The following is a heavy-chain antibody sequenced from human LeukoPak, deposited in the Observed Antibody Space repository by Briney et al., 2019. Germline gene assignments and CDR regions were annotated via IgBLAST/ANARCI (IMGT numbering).Heavy chain of an antibody. V-gene: IGHV4-39*01. CDR3: ARFPFDY. Sequence: SETLSLTCTVSGGSISSSSYYWGWIRQPPGKGLEWIGSIYYSGSTYYNPSLKSRVTISVDTSKNQFSLKLISVTAADTAVYYCARFPFDYWGQGTLVTVSS. CDR1: GGSISSSSYY. CDR2: IYYSGST. J-gene: IGHJ4*02.